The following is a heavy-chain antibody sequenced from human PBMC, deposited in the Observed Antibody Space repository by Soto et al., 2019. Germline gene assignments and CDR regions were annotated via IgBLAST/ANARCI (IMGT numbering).Heavy chain of an antibody. V-gene: IGHV1-18*01. CDR2: INAYVGET. CDR1: GYTFTHYG. CDR3: ARGDGDTLDY. J-gene: IGHJ4*02. Sequence: QVQLVQSGAEVKKPGASVKVSCKASGYTFTHYGITWVRQAPGQGLEWTGWINAYVGETKSAQKYQGRITVTMDTSTNTAYLKLRTLRSADTAVYYCARGDGDTLDYWGQGTLVRVSA.